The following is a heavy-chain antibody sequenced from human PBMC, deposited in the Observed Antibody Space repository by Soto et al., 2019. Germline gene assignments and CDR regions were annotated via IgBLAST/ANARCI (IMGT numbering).Heavy chain of an antibody. J-gene: IGHJ6*02. CDR1: GFTFSSYG. CDR3: AKDVVVAATPGLGDYYYYYGMDV. Sequence: QVQLVESGGGVVQPGRSLRLSCAASGFTFSSYGMHWVRQAPGKGLEWVAVISYDGSNKYYADSVKGRFTISRDNSKNTLYLQMNSLRAEDTAVYYCAKDVVVAATPGLGDYYYYYGMDVWGQGTTVTVSS. V-gene: IGHV3-30*18. CDR2: ISYDGSNK. D-gene: IGHD1-26*01.